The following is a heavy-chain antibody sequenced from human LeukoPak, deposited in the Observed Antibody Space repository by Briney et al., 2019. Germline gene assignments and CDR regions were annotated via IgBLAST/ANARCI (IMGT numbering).Heavy chain of an antibody. CDR2: ISSNGGST. D-gene: IGHD6-6*01. CDR3: VKDRYSSSSAGDY. CDR1: GFTFSSYA. V-gene: IGHV3-64D*09. J-gene: IGHJ4*02. Sequence: GGSLRLSCSASGFTFSSYAMHWVRQAPGKGLEYVSAISSNGGSTYYADSVKDRFTISRDNSKNTLYLQMSSLRAEDTAVYYCVKDRYSSSSAGDYWGQGTLVTVSP.